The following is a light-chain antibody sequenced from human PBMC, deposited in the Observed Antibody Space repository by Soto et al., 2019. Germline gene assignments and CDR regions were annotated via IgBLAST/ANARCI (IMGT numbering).Light chain of an antibody. V-gene: IGKV1-39*01. CDR1: QRISTF. CDR3: QQSYRLPLT. CDR2: SAS. J-gene: IGKJ4*01. Sequence: DIQMTQSPSSLSAFVGDSGTITCHASQRISTFLNWYHQKPGKAPKLLIYSASYLQSGVPSNFSGSGSGTDFTLSIVTLQPEDFGTYFCQQSYRLPLTFGGGTKVEI.